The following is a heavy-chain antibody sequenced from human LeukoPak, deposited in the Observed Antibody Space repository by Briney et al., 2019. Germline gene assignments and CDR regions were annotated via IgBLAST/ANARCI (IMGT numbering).Heavy chain of an antibody. CDR2: INPNNGGT. Sequence: ASVKVSCKASGYSFIVYYMHWVRQAPGQGLEWMGWINPNNGGTNYAQKFQGRVTMTRDTSISTAYLQWSSLKASDTAMYYCAIKYYYYYGMDVWGQGTTVTVSS. CDR3: AIKYYYYYGMDV. CDR1: GYSFIVYY. J-gene: IGHJ6*02. V-gene: IGHV1-2*02.